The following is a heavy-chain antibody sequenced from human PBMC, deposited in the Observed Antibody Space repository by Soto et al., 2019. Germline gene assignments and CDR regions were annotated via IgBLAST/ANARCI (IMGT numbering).Heavy chain of an antibody. J-gene: IGHJ6*02. CDR3: VRQGIGNLHGLVDV. D-gene: IGHD1-1*01. CDR1: RGPSSSRN. V-gene: IGHV4-59*08. Sequence: QVQLQQSGPGLMKPSETLSLTCGVSRGPSSSRNWGWIRQPPGRGLEWIGYVYSTGGTSYNPSLKSRVTISADTSTNHISLTLTSVTAADTAVYYCVRQGIGNLHGLVDVWGQGPTVRVSS. CDR2: VYSTGGT.